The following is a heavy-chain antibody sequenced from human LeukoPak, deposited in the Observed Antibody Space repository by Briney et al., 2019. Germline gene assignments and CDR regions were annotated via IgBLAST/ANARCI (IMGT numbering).Heavy chain of an antibody. V-gene: IGHV4-4*07. CDR3: ATGSGYLNFDY. CDR1: GGSTSSYY. CDR2: INPSGST. J-gene: IGHJ4*02. D-gene: IGHD5-12*01. Sequence: HPSETLSLTCTVSGGSTSSYYWSWIRQPAGKGLEWIGRINPSGSTNYNPSLKSRVTMSVDTSSNQFSLKLSSVTAADTAVYYCATGSGYLNFDYWGQGTLVTVSS.